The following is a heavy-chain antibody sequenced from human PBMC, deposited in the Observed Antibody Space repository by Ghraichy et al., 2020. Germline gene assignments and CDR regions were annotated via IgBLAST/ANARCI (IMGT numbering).Heavy chain of an antibody. Sequence: GESLRLSCAASGFSFNDQYMDWVRQAPGKGLEWVGRIRNKANSYTTEYAASVKGRFTVSRDESENSVYLQMNSLKTEDTAVYYCARNRYTYGSPNGMGVWGPGTTVTVS. J-gene: IGHJ6*02. CDR3: ARNRYTYGSPNGMGV. CDR2: IRNKANSYTT. D-gene: IGHD5-18*01. CDR1: GFSFNDQY. V-gene: IGHV3-72*01.